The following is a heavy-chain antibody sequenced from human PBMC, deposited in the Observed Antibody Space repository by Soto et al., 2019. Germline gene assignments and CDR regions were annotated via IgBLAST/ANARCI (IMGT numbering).Heavy chain of an antibody. CDR2: IKQDGSEK. D-gene: IGHD3-3*01. J-gene: IGHJ6*03. CDR3: ARGNYDPLNYYIDV. V-gene: IGHV3-7*01. CDR1: GFTFSSYW. Sequence: EVQLVESGGGLVQPGGSLRLSCAASGFTFSSYWMSWVRQAPGKGLEWVANIKQDGSEKYYVDSVKGRFTISRDNAKNSLYLQMNSLRAEDTAVYYCARGNYDPLNYYIDVWGKGTTVTVSS.